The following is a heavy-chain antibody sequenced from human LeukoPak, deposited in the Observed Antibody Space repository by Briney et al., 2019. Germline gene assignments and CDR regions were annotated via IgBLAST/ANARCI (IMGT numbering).Heavy chain of an antibody. V-gene: IGHV4-39*01. CDR3: ARQRGYCSGGTCHRTPHFDY. J-gene: IGHJ4*02. Sequence: KPSATLSLTCTVSGGSISTSTSHYWDWIRQPPGKALEWIGSIYYSGTTYHNPSLKSRITISVDTSKNYFSLKLSSVTAADTAVYYCARQRGYCSGGTCHRTPHFDYWGQGTLVTVSS. CDR2: IYYSGTT. CDR1: GGSISTSTSHY. D-gene: IGHD2-15*01.